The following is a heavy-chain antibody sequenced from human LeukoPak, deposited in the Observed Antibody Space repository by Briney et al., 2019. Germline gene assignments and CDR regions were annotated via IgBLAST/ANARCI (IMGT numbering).Heavy chain of an antibody. CDR3: ARDKPAGYCVDY. V-gene: IGHV3-48*02. CDR2: ISDKSDAI. D-gene: IGHD3-9*01. Sequence: GGSLRLSCAASGFNFSPYSMNWVRQAPGKGLEWLSYISDKSDAIYYADPVKGRFTISRDNAKNSLYLHMNSLRDEDTAVYYCARDKPAGYCVDYWGQGALVTVSS. J-gene: IGHJ4*02. CDR1: GFNFSPYS.